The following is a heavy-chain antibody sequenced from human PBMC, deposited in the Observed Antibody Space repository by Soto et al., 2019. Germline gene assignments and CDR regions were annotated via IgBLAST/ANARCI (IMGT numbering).Heavy chain of an antibody. CDR1: GGTFSSYA. Sequence: QVQLVQSGAEVKKPGSSVKVSCKASGGTFSSYAISWVRQAPGQGLEWMGGIIPIFGTANYAQKLQGRVTITADESTSTAYMELSSLRSEDTSVYYCARGFGDCGGDCYPPYHDAFDIWGQETMVTVSS. CDR3: ARGFGDCGGDCYPPYHDAFDI. CDR2: IIPIFGTA. V-gene: IGHV1-69*01. J-gene: IGHJ3*02. D-gene: IGHD2-21*02.